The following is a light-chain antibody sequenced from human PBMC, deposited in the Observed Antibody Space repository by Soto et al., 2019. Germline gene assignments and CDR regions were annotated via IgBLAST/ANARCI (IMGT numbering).Light chain of an antibody. J-gene: IGLJ3*02. CDR3: SSYTSSSTWV. CDR2: EVS. CDR1: SSDVGHYNY. V-gene: IGLV2-14*01. Sequence: QAVVTQPASVSGSPGQSITISCTGTSSDVGHYNYVSWYQQHPGKAPKLMIYEVSNRPSGVSNRFSGSKSGNTASLTISGLQAEDEADYYCSSYTSSSTWVFGGGTKLTVL.